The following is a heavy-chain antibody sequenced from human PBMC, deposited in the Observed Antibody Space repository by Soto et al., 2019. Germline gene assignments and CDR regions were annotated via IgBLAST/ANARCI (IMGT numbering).Heavy chain of an antibody. Sequence: QVQLVESGGGVVQPGRSLRLSCAASGFTFSSYGMHWVRQAPGKGLEWVAVISYDGSNKYYADSVKGRFTISRDNSKNTLYLQMNSLRAEDTAVYYCATPPYSGSYWNWFDPWGQGTLVTVSS. CDR1: GFTFSSYG. D-gene: IGHD1-26*01. CDR3: ATPPYSGSYWNWFDP. J-gene: IGHJ5*02. CDR2: ISYDGSNK. V-gene: IGHV3-30*03.